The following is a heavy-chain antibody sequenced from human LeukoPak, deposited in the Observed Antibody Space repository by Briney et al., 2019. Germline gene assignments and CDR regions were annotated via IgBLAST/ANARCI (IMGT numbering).Heavy chain of an antibody. V-gene: IGHV3-7*01. CDR3: AIVRYYTTGQGFDY. D-gene: IGHD1-1*01. CDR1: EFTFSSYW. CDR2: IKHDGSEK. J-gene: IGHJ4*02. Sequence: QPGGSLRLSCVGSEFTFSSYWMTWVRQAPGKGLEWVANIKHDGSEKFYVDSVTGRFTISRDNAKNSLYLQMNTLRAEDTAVYYCAIVRYYTTGQGFDYWGQGTLVTVSS.